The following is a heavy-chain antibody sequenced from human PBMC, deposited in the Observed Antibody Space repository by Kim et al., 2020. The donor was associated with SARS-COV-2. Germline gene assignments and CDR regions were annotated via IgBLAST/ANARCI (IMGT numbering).Heavy chain of an antibody. Sequence: GGSLRLSCAASGFTFSSYGMHWVRQAPGKGLEWVAVISYDGSNKYYADSVKGRFTISRDNSKNTLYLQMNSLRAEDTAVYYCAKSGGWRITIFGVVNGMDVWGQGTTVTVSS. J-gene: IGHJ6*02. CDR2: ISYDGSNK. V-gene: IGHV3-30*18. CDR3: AKSGGWRITIFGVVNGMDV. CDR1: GFTFSSYG. D-gene: IGHD3-3*01.